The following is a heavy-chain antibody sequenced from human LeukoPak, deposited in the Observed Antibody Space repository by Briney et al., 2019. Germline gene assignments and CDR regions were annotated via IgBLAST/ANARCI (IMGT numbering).Heavy chain of an antibody. V-gene: IGHV4-30-4*01. CDR2: IYYSGST. J-gene: IGHJ6*02. CDR3: ARNIAARNPLHYYYHGMDV. Sequence: SETLSLTCTVSGGSISSGDYYWSWIRQPPGKGLEWIGYIYYSGSTYYNPSLKSRVTISVDTSKNQFSLKLSSVTAADTAVYYCARNIAARNPLHYYYHGMDVWGQGTTVTVSS. D-gene: IGHD6-6*01. CDR1: GGSISSGDYY.